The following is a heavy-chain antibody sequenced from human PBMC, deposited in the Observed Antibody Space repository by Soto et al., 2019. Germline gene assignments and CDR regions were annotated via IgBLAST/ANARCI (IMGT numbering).Heavy chain of an antibody. Sequence: QVQLMQSGAEVKKPGASVKVSCKASGYTFTSYYMHWVRQAPGQGLEWMGTIFPSGGSTRYAQKFQGRVTMTWDTPTSTVYMELSSLRSEDTAVYYCARDWALGYWGQGTLVTVSS. CDR2: IFPSGGST. J-gene: IGHJ4*02. D-gene: IGHD7-27*01. V-gene: IGHV1-46*01. CDR3: ARDWALGY. CDR1: GYTFTSYY.